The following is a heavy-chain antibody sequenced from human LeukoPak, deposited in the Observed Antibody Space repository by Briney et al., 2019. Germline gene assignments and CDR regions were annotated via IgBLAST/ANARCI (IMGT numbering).Heavy chain of an antibody. CDR3: ARPFGGKWYLDY. J-gene: IGHJ4*02. V-gene: IGHV4-4*02. CDR2: IYHSGST. D-gene: IGHD3-16*01. Sequence: AETLSLTCAVSGGTISSSNWWSWVRPPPGKGLGWTGEIYHSGSTNYNPSLKSRVTISVDKAKNQLSLTVNSVTAADTAVYYCARPFGGKWYLDYWGQGTLVTVSS. CDR1: GGTISSSNW.